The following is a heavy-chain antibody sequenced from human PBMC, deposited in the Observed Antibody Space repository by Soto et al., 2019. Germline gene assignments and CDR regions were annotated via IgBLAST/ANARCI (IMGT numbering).Heavy chain of an antibody. V-gene: IGHV1-69*01. J-gene: IGHJ3*02. CDR1: GGTFSSYA. D-gene: IGHD5-18*01. CDR2: IIPIFGTA. CDR3: ASRGDGDLKIHLGYITI. Sequence: QVQLVQSGAEVKKPGSSVKVSCKASGGTFSSYAISWVRQAPGQGLEWMGGIIPIFGTANYAQKFKGRVTITADESTSTAYMELSSLRSEDTAVYYCASRGDGDLKIHLGYITIWGQGTMVTVSS.